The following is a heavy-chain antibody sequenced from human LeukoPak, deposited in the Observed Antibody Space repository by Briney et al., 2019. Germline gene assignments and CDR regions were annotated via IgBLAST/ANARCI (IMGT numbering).Heavy chain of an antibody. CDR3: ARLVGWSRVGLYYFDY. J-gene: IGHJ4*02. D-gene: IGHD6-6*01. CDR1: GGSFSGYY. V-gene: IGHV4-34*01. Sequence: PSETLSLTCAVYGGSFSGYYWSWIRQPPGKGLEWIGEINHSGSTNYNPSLKSRVTISVDTSKNQFSLKLSSVTAADTAVYYCARLVGWSRVGLYYFDYWGQGTLVTVSS. CDR2: INHSGST.